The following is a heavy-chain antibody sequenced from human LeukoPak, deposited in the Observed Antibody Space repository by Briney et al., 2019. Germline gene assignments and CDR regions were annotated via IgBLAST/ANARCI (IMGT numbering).Heavy chain of an antibody. V-gene: IGHV3-7*03. CDR3: AKGKRYPDY. J-gene: IGHJ4*02. CDR1: GFTFSESW. CDR2: LNLDGSDK. Sequence: PGGSLRLSWVGSGFTFSESWMSWVRQAPGKGLGWVASLNLDGSDKYYVDSVKGRFTISRDNAKNSLYLQMDSLRVEDTAVYYCAKGKRYPDYWGQGTLVTVSS. D-gene: IGHD1-1*01.